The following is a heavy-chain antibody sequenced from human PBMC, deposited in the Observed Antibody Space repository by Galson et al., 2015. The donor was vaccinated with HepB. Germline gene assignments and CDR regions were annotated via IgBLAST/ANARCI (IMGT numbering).Heavy chain of an antibody. V-gene: IGHV1-69*02. CDR2: IIPILGIA. CDR1: GGTFSSYT. Sequence: SVKVSCKASGGTFSSYTISWVRQAPGQGLEWMGRIIPILGIANYAQKFQGRVTITADKSTSTAYMELSSLRSEDTAVYYCAESIDYRNPFDYWGQGTLVTVSS. J-gene: IGHJ4*02. CDR3: AESIDYRNPFDY. D-gene: IGHD4-11*01.